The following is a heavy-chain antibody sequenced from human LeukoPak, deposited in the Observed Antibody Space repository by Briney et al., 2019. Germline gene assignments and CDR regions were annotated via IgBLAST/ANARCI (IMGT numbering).Heavy chain of an antibody. CDR2: IYYSGST. V-gene: IGHV4-39*07. Sequence: PSETLSLTCTVSGGSISSSSYYWGWIRQPPGKGLEWIGTIYYSGSTYCNPSLKSRVTISVDTSKNQFSLKLSSVTAADTAMYYCARDGVGILDAFDIWGQGTMVTVSS. CDR1: GGSISSSSYY. J-gene: IGHJ3*02. CDR3: ARDGVGILDAFDI. D-gene: IGHD2-8*01.